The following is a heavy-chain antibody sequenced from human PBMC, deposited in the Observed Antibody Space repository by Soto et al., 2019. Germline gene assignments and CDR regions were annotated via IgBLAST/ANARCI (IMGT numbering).Heavy chain of an antibody. V-gene: IGHV4-59*01. J-gene: IGHJ3*02. CDR3: ARDRGDFWSGPQGAFDI. Sequence: WETLSLTCTVSGGSISSYYWSWIRQPPGKGLEWIGYIYYSGSTNYNPSLKSRVTISVDTSKNQFSLKLSSVTAADTAVYYCARDRGDFWSGPQGAFDIWGQGTMVTVSS. CDR2: IYYSGST. D-gene: IGHD3-3*01. CDR1: GGSISSYY.